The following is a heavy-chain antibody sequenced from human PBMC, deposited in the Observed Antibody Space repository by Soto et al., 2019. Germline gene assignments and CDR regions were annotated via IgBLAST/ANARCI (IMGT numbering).Heavy chain of an antibody. V-gene: IGHV3-64D*08. CDR1: GFTFSSYA. Sequence: VGSLRLSCSVSGFTFSSYAMHWVRQAPGKGLEYVSAISSNGGSTYYADSVKGRFTISRDNSKNTLYLQMSSLRAEDTAVYYCVKDGRKLRYFDWLDYGMDVWGQGTTVTVSS. CDR2: ISSNGGST. CDR3: VKDGRKLRYFDWLDYGMDV. D-gene: IGHD3-9*01. J-gene: IGHJ6*02.